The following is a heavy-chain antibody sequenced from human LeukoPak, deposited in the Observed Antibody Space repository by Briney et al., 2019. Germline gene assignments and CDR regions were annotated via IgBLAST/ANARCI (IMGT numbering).Heavy chain of an antibody. Sequence: PGGSLRLSCAASGFTFSSYAMHWVRQAPGKGLEWVAVISYDGSNKYYADSVKGRFTISRDNSKNTLYLQMNSLRAEDTAVYYCGRGIGTAGTYNYFDYWGQGTLVTVSS. CDR3: GRGIGTAGTYNYFDY. V-gene: IGHV3-30-3*01. J-gene: IGHJ4*02. CDR2: ISYDGSNK. CDR1: GFTFSSYA. D-gene: IGHD6-13*01.